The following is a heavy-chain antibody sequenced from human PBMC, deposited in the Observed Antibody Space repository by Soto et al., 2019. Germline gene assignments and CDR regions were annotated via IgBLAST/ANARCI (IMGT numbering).Heavy chain of an antibody. CDR2: INAGNGNT. V-gene: IGHV1-3*01. Sequence: ASVKVSCKASGYTFTSYAMHWVRQAPGQRLEWMGWINAGNGNTKYSQKFQGRVTITRDTSASTAYMELSSLRSEDTAVYYCARSNCSGGSCYSFYGMDVWGQGTTVPVSS. CDR1: GYTFTSYA. J-gene: IGHJ6*02. CDR3: ARSNCSGGSCYSFYGMDV. D-gene: IGHD2-15*01.